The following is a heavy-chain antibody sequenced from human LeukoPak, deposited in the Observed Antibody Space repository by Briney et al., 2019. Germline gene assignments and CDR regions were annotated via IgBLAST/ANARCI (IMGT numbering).Heavy chain of an antibody. Sequence: PSETLSLTCAVYGGSFSGYYWNWIRQPPGKGLEWIGEINHSGSTNYNPSLKSRVTISVDTSKNQFSLKLSSVTAADTAVYYCARGRDRIAAVGKGLDYWGQGTLVTVSS. CDR3: ARGRDRIAAVGKGLDY. V-gene: IGHV4-34*01. CDR2: INHSGST. D-gene: IGHD6-13*01. CDR1: GGSFSGYY. J-gene: IGHJ4*02.